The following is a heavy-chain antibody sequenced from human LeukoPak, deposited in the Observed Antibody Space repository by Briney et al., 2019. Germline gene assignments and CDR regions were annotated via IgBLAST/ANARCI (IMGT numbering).Heavy chain of an antibody. V-gene: IGHV3-49*04. D-gene: IGHD6-19*01. CDR3: TSWLLFTAVAGPDAFDI. CDR2: IRSKAYGGTT. CDR1: GFTFGDYA. Sequence: PGGSLRLSCTASGFTFGDYAMSWVRQAPGKGLEWVGFIRSKAYGGTTEYAASVKGRFTISRDDSKSIAYLQMNSLKTEDTAVYYCTSWLLFTAVAGPDAFDIWGQGTMVTVSS. J-gene: IGHJ3*02.